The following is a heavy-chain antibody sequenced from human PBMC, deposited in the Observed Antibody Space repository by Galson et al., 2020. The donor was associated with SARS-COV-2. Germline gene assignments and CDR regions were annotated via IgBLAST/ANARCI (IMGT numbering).Heavy chain of an antibody. CDR2: INQDGIEK. J-gene: IGHJ4*02. CDR3: ASMVTYGAPQDY. D-gene: IGHD3-10*01. Sequence: GESLKISCAASGFTFSSYWMSWVRQAPGKGLEWVANINQDGIEKYYVDSVKGRFTISRDNAKNSLYLQMNSLRAEDTAVYYCASMVTYGAPQDYWGQGTLVTVSS. CDR1: GFTFSSYW. V-gene: IGHV3-7*01.